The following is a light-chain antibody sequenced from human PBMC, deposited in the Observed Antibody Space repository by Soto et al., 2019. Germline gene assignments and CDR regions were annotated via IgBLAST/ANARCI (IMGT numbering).Light chain of an antibody. CDR3: SSFTSAYTFV. J-gene: IGLJ1*01. Sequence: QSALAQPASVSGSPGQSITISCTGTSNDAGGYNYVSWYQQHPGKAPKLLLSEVSNRPSGVSDRFSGSKSGNTASLTISGLQTQDEADYYCSSFTSAYTFVFGTGTKGTVL. CDR2: EVS. CDR1: SNDAGGYNY. V-gene: IGLV2-14*01.